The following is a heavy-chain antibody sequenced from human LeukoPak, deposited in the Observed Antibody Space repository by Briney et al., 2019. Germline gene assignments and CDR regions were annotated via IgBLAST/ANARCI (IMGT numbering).Heavy chain of an antibody. CDR3: ARDSQLKYYYYLGWFDP. J-gene: IGHJ5*02. CDR1: GGSISSSSYY. CDR2: IYYSGST. Sequence: SETLSLTCTVSGGSISSSSYYWGWIRQPPGKGLEWIGSIYYSGSTYYNPSLKSRVTISVDTSKNQFPLKLSSVTAADTAVYYCARDSQLKYYYYLGWFDPWGQGTLVTVSS. D-gene: IGHD3-10*01. V-gene: IGHV4-39*06.